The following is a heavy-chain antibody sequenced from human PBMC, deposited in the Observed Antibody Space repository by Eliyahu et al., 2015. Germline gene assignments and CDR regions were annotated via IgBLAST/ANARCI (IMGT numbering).Heavy chain of an antibody. D-gene: IGHD2-15*01. V-gene: IGHV4-59*01. CDR3: ARDPRDRSLVVDAFDV. CDR1: GGXMXSGY. Sequence: QVQLQESGPRLVKPSETLSLICTXXGGXMXSGYWSWIRQAPGKGLEWIGYIYYGGITSYNPSLKSRITISEDMSKNQFSLHLLSVTAADTAMYYCARDPRDRSLVVDAFDVWGQGTMVTVSS. J-gene: IGHJ3*01. CDR2: IYYGGIT.